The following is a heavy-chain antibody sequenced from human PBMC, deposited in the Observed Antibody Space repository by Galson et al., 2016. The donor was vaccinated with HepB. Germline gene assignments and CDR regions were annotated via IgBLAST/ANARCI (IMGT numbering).Heavy chain of an antibody. CDR1: GGSVISDNHY. Sequence: ETLSLTCTVSGGSVISDNHYWSRIRQPPGKGLEWIGFIQYSGNTNCNPSLRGRVTISIDTSKNQFSLKVNSVTAADTAVYYCARDQNGSYLAYWGLGALVAVSS. CDR3: ARDQNGSYLAY. D-gene: IGHD1-26*01. CDR2: IQYSGNT. J-gene: IGHJ4*02. V-gene: IGHV4-61*01.